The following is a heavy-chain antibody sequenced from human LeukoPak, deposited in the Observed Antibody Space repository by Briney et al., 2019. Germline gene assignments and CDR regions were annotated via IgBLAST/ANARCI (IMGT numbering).Heavy chain of an antibody. CDR1: GFTFKNYV. D-gene: IGHD4-17*01. V-gene: IGHV3-74*03. CDR3: ARETGSAVGSTDFDY. Sequence: GGSLGLSCAASGFTFKNYVIHWVRQAPGKGLVWVSRINSDGTSTMYADSVKGRFTISRDNSKNTLYLQMNSLRAEDTAVYYCARETGSAVGSTDFDYWGQGTLVTVSS. CDR2: INSDGTST. J-gene: IGHJ4*02.